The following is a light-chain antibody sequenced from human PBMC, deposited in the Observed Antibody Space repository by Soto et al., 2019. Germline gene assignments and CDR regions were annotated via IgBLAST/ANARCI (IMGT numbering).Light chain of an antibody. CDR2: AAS. V-gene: IGKV1-39*01. J-gene: IGKJ4*01. CDR1: QSISSY. Sequence: QMTQSPSSLSASVGDRVTITCRASQSISSYLNWYQQKPGKAPKLLIYAASSLQSGVPSRFSGSGSGTDFTLTISSLQPEDFATYFCQQDDSFPHTFGGGTKVDIK. CDR3: QQDDSFPHT.